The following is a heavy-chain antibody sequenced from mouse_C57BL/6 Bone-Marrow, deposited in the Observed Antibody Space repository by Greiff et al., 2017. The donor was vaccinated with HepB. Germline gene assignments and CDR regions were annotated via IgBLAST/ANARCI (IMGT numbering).Heavy chain of an antibody. D-gene: IGHD1-1*01. CDR3: ARREITTVVATNGWYFDV. V-gene: IGHV1-69*01. Sequence: QVQLKESGAELVMPGASVKLSCKASGYTFTSYWMHWVKQRPGQGLEWIGEIDPSDSYTNYNQKFKGKSTLTVDKSSSTAYMQLSSLTSEDSAVYYCARREITTVVATNGWYFDVWGTGTTVTVSS. CDR1: GYTFTSYW. J-gene: IGHJ1*03. CDR2: IDPSDSYT.